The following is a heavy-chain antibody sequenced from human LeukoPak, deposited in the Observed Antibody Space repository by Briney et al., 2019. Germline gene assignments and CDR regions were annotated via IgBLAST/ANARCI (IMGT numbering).Heavy chain of an antibody. CDR2: IKSDGTT. D-gene: IGHD3-22*01. CDR3: ARAPSEIGGYYPEYFRH. V-gene: IGHV3-74*01. CDR1: GFTFGSYW. J-gene: IGHJ1*01. Sequence: GGSLRLSCAASGFTFGSYWMHWVRQAPGKGLVWVSRIKSDGTTNYADSVKGRFTISRDNAKNTVPLQMNSLRAEDTGVYYCARAPSEIGGYYPEYFRHWGQGTLVTVSS.